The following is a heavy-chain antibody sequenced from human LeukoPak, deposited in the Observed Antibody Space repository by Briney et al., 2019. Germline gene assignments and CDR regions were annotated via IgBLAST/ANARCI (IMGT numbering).Heavy chain of an antibody. Sequence: ASVKVSCKASGYTFTSYGISWVRQAPGQGLEWMGWINPSSGGTNYAQKFQGRVTMTRDTSISTAYMELSRLRSDDTAVYYCARDWTYSSSWPMINWFDPWGQGTLVTVSS. CDR1: GYTFTSYG. CDR3: ARDWTYSSSWPMINWFDP. V-gene: IGHV1-2*02. J-gene: IGHJ5*02. D-gene: IGHD6-13*01. CDR2: INPSSGGT.